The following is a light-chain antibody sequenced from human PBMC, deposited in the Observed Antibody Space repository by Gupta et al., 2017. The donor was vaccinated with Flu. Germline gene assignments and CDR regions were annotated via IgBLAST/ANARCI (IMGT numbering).Light chain of an antibody. CDR1: SPNIGKNY. V-gene: IGLV1-51*01. J-gene: IGLJ3*02. Sequence: QSVLTRRPSAPAAPRQTYTISCSGSSPNIGKNYVSWYQQLPGTAPKLLIYDNNKRPSGIPDRFSGSKSGTSATLGITGLQTGDEADYYCGTWDSSLSAGVFGGGTKLTVL. CDR2: DNN. CDR3: GTWDSSLSAGV.